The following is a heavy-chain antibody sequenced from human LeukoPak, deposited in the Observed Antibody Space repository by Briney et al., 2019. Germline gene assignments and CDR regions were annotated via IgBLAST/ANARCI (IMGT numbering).Heavy chain of an antibody. CDR2: INSDGSST. D-gene: IGHD2-15*01. V-gene: IGHV3-74*01. CDR3: AREDCSGGSCYSGRYYYYYGMDV. CDR1: GFTFSSYW. J-gene: IGHJ6*02. Sequence: GRSLRLSCAASGFTFSSYWMHWVRQAPGKGLVWVSRINSDGSSTSYADSVKGRFTISRDNAKNTLYLQMNSLRAEDTAVYYCAREDCSGGSCYSGRYYYYYGMDVWGQGTTVTVSS.